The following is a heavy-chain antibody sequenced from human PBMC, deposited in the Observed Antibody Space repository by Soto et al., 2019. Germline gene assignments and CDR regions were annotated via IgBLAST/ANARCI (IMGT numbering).Heavy chain of an antibody. Sequence: SETLSLTCTVSGDSSSSYYWSWIRQPPGKGLEYIGYVYYSGNTNYNPSLKSRVTISLGTSKNQFSLRLTSVTAADTAVYYCARLVPGGSVDYWGQGTLVTAPQ. CDR1: GDSSSSYY. CDR3: ARLVPGGSVDY. J-gene: IGHJ4*02. V-gene: IGHV4-59*01. D-gene: IGHD2-15*01. CDR2: VYYSGNT.